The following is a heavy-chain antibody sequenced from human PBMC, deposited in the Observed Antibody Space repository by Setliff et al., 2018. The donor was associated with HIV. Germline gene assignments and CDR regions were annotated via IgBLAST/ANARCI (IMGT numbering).Heavy chain of an antibody. CDR1: GFTFSSYA. V-gene: IGHV3-23*01. CDR2: VSGSGAAT. J-gene: IGHJ6*02. CDR3: ARDYHAFRMIVVVDNYYGMDV. Sequence: GGSLRLSCTVSGFTFSSYAMTWVRQAPGKGLEWVSTVSGSGAATYYADSVKGRFTISRDNTKNTLSLQMNSLGAEDTAIYYCARDYHAFRMIVVVDNYYGMDVWGQGTTVTVSS. D-gene: IGHD3-22*01.